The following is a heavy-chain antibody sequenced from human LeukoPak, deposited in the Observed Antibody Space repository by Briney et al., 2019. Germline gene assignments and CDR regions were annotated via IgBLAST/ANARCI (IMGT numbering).Heavy chain of an antibody. CDR2: INQSGST. Sequence: SETLSLTCAVYGGSFSSYYWSWIRQPPEKGLEWIGEINQSGSTNYNPSLKSRVTISVDTSKNQFSLKLSSVTAADTGVYYCARPGYSDNAPQDNWFDPWGQGTLVTVSS. J-gene: IGHJ5*02. CDR3: ARPGYSDNAPQDNWFDP. D-gene: IGHD5-12*01. CDR1: GGSFSSYY. V-gene: IGHV4-34*01.